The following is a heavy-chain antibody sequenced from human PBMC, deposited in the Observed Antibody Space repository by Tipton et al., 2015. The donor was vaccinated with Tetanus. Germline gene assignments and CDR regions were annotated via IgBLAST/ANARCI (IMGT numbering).Heavy chain of an antibody. Sequence: SLRLSCAASGFTLSRYTLNWVRQAPGKGLEWVSSISSSSRYIYYADSVKGRFTISRDNAKNSLYLQMISLRAEDAAVYYCTTGYDFWSGIPPYWGQGTLVTVSS. V-gene: IGHV3-21*04. CDR3: TTGYDFWSGIPPY. CDR1: GFTLSRYT. CDR2: ISSSSRYI. D-gene: IGHD3-3*01. J-gene: IGHJ4*02.